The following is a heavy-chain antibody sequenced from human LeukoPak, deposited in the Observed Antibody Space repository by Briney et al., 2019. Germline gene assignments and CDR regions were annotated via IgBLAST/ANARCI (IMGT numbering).Heavy chain of an antibody. J-gene: IGHJ4*02. D-gene: IGHD5-24*01. Sequence: PGGSLRLSCVVSGFTFSSNWMHWVRQAPGKGLVWISGIDSDGSSTTYADSVKGRFTISRDNAKNTLHLQMNSLRAEDTAVYFCARGLGDGYNNWGQGTLVTVSS. CDR3: ARGLGDGYNN. V-gene: IGHV3-74*03. CDR2: IDSDGSST. CDR1: GFTFSSNW.